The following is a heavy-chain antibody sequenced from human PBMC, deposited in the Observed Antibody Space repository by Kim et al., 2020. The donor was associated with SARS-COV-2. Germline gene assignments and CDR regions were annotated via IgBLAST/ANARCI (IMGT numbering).Heavy chain of an antibody. Sequence: SWVRQMPGKGLEWMGRIDPSDSYTNYSPSFQGHVTISADKSISTAYLQWSSLKASDTAMYYCAREGFWSGYEQYYYYGMDVWGQGTKVTV. CDR3: AREGFWSGYEQYYYYGMDV. J-gene: IGHJ6*02. D-gene: IGHD3-3*01. V-gene: IGHV5-10-1*01. CDR2: IDPSDSYT.